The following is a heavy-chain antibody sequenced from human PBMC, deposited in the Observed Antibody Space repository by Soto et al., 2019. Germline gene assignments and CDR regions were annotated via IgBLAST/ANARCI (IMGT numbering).Heavy chain of an antibody. CDR2: VYSGGTT. CDR1: WFTVSSNH. V-gene: IGHV3-53*01. Sequence: XRSLRLTFAASWFTVSSNHMSWVRQAPGKGLDWVSVVYSGGTTYYSDSVKCRFTISRDNSKNTVYLQMNSLRAEDTAVYYCVTDLYGVFEAWGQGTLVTVSS. CDR3: VTDLYGVFEA. D-gene: IGHD3-10*02. J-gene: IGHJ5*02.